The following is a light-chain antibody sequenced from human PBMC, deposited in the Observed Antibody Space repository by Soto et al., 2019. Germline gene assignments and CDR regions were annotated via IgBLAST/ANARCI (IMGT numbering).Light chain of an antibody. CDR3: QSYDSSLFVV. CDR2: GNS. J-gene: IGLJ2*01. Sequence: QLVLTQPPSVSGAPGQRVTISCTGSSSNIGAGYDVHWYQQLPGTAPKLLIYGNSNRPSGVPDRFSGSKSGTSASLAITGLQAEDEADYYCQSYDSSLFVVFGGGTKLTV. CDR1: SSNIGAGYD. V-gene: IGLV1-40*01.